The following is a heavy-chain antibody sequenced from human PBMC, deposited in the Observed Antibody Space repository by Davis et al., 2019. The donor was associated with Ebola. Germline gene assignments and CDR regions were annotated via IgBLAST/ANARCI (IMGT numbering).Heavy chain of an antibody. V-gene: IGHV1-18*01. Sequence: ASVKVSCKASGYTFTSYGISWVRQAHGQGLEWMGWISAYNGNTNYAQKLQGRVTMTTDTSTSTAYMELRSLRSDDTAVYYCAKGVAVAGTSSFDYWGQGTLVTVSS. CDR1: GYTFTSYG. D-gene: IGHD6-19*01. CDR2: ISAYNGNT. CDR3: AKGVAVAGTSSFDY. J-gene: IGHJ4*02.